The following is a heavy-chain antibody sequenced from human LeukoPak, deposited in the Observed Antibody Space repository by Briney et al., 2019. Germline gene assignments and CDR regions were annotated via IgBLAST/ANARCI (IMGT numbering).Heavy chain of an antibody. CDR2: ISGSGGST. V-gene: IGHV3-23*01. J-gene: IGHJ5*02. Sequence: GGSLRLSCAASGFTFSRYAMSWVRQAPGKGLEWVSAISGSGGSTYYADSVKGRFTISRDNSKNTLYLQMNSLRAEDTAVYYCAKDPYSTRAYNWFDPWGQGTLITVSS. CDR3: AKDPYSTRAYNWFDP. D-gene: IGHD2-21*01. CDR1: GFTFSRYA.